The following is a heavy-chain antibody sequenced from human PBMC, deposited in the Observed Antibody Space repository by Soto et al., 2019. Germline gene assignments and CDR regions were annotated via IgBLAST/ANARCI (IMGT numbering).Heavy chain of an antibody. D-gene: IGHD2-2*01. CDR1: GGSISSGGYY. CDR2: IYYSGST. CDR3: ARGLSTEYQLAWGWFDP. V-gene: IGHV4-31*03. J-gene: IGHJ5*02. Sequence: SETLSLTCTVSGGSISSGGYYWSWIRQHPGKGLEWIGYIYYSGSTYYNPSLKSRVTISVDTSKNQFSLKLSSVTAADTAVYYCARGLSTEYQLAWGWFDPWGQGTLVTVSS.